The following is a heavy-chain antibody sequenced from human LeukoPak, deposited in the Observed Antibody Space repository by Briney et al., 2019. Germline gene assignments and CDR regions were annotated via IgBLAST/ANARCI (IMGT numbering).Heavy chain of an antibody. Sequence: SETLSLTCAVYGGSFSGYYWSWIRQPPGKGLEWIGEINHSGSTNYNPSLKSRVTISVDTSKNQFSLKLSSVTAADTAVYYCAVRGATGYYYYGMDVWGQGTTVTVSS. CDR1: GGSFSGYY. D-gene: IGHD1-26*01. V-gene: IGHV4-34*01. J-gene: IGHJ6*02. CDR2: INHSGST. CDR3: AVRGATGYYYYGMDV.